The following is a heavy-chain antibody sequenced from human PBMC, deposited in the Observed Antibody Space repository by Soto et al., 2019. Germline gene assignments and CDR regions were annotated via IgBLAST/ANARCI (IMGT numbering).Heavy chain of an antibody. Sequence: QVQLVESGGGVVQPGRSLRLSCAASGFTFSSYGMHWVRQAPGKGLEWVAVISYDGSNKYYADSVKGRFTISRDNSKNTLYLQMNGARAEDTAVYYCAKDCSGGSGLDYWGQGTLVTVSS. D-gene: IGHD2-15*01. CDR3: AKDCSGGSGLDY. V-gene: IGHV3-30*18. CDR1: GFTFSSYG. J-gene: IGHJ4*02. CDR2: ISYDGSNK.